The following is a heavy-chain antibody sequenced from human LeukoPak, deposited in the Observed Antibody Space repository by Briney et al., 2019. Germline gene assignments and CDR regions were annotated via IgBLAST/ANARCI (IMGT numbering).Heavy chain of an antibody. CDR3: ARHYYDGGGY. V-gene: IGHV1-46*01. J-gene: IGHJ4*02. Sequence: ASVKVSCKASGYSFTSFYIHWVRRAPGHGHEWMGVINPSGGSPTYAQKFQGRVTMTRETSTSTVYTELSSLRSEDTAVYYCARHYYDGGGYWGQGALVTVSS. D-gene: IGHD3-22*01. CDR1: GYSFTSFY. CDR2: INPSGGSP.